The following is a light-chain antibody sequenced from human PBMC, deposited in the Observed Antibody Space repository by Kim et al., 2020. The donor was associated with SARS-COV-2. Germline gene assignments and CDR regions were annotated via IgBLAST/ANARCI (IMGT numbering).Light chain of an antibody. CDR2: QDS. Sequence: VHVSPGQTASITCSGDKLGDKYACWYQQKPGQSPVLVIYQDSKRPSGIPERFSGSNSGNTATLTISGTQAMDEADYYCQAWDSIVVFGGGTQLTVL. J-gene: IGLJ2*01. CDR3: QAWDSIVV. V-gene: IGLV3-1*01. CDR1: KLGDKY.